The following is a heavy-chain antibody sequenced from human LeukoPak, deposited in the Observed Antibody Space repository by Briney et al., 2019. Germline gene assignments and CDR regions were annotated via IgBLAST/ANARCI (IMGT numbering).Heavy chain of an antibody. CDR2: IYHSGST. CDR3: ARSQYYDFWSGYYTGMMDV. Sequence: SETLSLTCTVSGYSISSGYYWGWIRQPPGKGLEWIGSIYHSGSTYYKPSLKSRVTISVDTSENQFSLKLSSVTAADTAVYYCARSQYYDFWSGYYTGMMDVWGKGTTVTVSS. CDR1: GYSISSGYY. D-gene: IGHD3-3*01. V-gene: IGHV4-38-2*02. J-gene: IGHJ6*04.